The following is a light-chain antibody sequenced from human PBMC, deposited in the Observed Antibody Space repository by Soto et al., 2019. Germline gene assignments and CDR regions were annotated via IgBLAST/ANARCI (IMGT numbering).Light chain of an antibody. V-gene: IGKV4-1*01. CDR1: QSVLYSSNNKNY. J-gene: IGKJ4*01. CDR3: QQYYNTPLT. CDR2: WAS. Sequence: DIVMTQSPDSLAVSLGERATINCKSSQSVLYSSNNKNYLAWYQQKPGQSPKLLIFWASTRESGVPDRFSGSGSGTDFTLTISSLQAEDVAVYYCQQYYNTPLTFGGGTKGEI.